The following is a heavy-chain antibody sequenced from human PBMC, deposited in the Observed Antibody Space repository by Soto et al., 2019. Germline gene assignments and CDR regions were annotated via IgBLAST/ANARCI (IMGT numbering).Heavy chain of an antibody. V-gene: IGHV4-31*03. J-gene: IGHJ4*02. CDR3: ARSNYDFWSGYWVFDY. CDR1: GASISSGCYY. Sequence: ILSLTCNVSGASISSGCYYWSWIRQHPGKGLEWIGYIYYSGSTYYTPSLKSRVTISVDTSKNQFSLKLSSVTAADTAVYYCARSNYDFWSGYWVFDYWGQGTLVTGSS. D-gene: IGHD3-3*01. CDR2: IYYSGST.